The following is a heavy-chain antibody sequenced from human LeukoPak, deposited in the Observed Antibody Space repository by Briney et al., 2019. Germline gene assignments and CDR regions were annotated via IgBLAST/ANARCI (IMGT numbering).Heavy chain of an antibody. V-gene: IGHV1-2*02. D-gene: IGHD3-10*01. J-gene: IGHJ6*02. Sequence: ASVKVSFKASGYTFTVYYMHWVRQAPGQGLEWMGWINPNSGGTNYAQKFQGRVTMTRDTSISTAYMELSRLRSDDTAVYYCARDELWFGEHYGMDVWGQGTTVTVSS. CDR2: INPNSGGT. CDR1: GYTFTVYY. CDR3: ARDELWFGEHYGMDV.